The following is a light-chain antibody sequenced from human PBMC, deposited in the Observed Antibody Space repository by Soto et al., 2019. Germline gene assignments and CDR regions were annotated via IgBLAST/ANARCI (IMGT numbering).Light chain of an antibody. J-gene: IGKJ1*01. Sequence: IQMTQSPATRAASVGGTVSVTCRASQSVSGWLAWYQQKPGEAPKLLIYDASALPRGVPSRFSGSGSGTKFTPTIASLQPDDFATYYRQQYETFSRTVGPGTKVDI. CDR2: DAS. CDR3: QQYETFSRT. V-gene: IGKV1-5*01. CDR1: QSVSGW.